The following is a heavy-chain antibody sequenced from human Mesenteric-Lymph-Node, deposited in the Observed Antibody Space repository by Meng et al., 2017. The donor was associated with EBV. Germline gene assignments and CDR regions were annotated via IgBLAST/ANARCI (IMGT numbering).Heavy chain of an antibody. CDR3: ARGGGYCSGGSCFGF. D-gene: IGHD2-15*01. CDR1: GFTFSDYI. CDR2: ISSSSIYI. J-gene: IGHJ4*02. Sequence: EVQLVESGXXRXKSGGXXRXXXXXSGFTFSDYIMNWVRQAPGKGLEWVSSISSSSIYIYYADSLKGRFTISRDNAKNSLYLQMNSLRAEDTAVYYCARGGGYCSGGSCFGFWGQGTLVTVSS. V-gene: IGHV3-21*01.